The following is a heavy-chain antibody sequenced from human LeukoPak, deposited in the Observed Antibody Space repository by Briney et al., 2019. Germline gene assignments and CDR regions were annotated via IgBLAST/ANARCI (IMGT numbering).Heavy chain of an antibody. Sequence: SETLSLTCSVSGGSISGYYWSWIRQPPGKGLEWIGYIYYSGSTNYNPSLKSRVTISVDKSKNQFSLKLSSVTAADTAVYYCARSGVGSKYSYGYPTAWGQGTLVTVSS. CDR1: GGSISGYY. CDR3: ARSGVGSKYSYGYPTA. V-gene: IGHV4-59*12. CDR2: IYYSGST. J-gene: IGHJ5*02. D-gene: IGHD5-18*01.